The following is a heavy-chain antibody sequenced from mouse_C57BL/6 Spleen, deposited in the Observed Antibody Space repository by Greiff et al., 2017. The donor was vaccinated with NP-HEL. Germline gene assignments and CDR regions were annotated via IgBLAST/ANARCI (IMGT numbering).Heavy chain of an antibody. V-gene: IGHV6-3*01. CDR2: IRLKSDNYAT. CDR3: TDWDEGDY. CDR1: GFTFSNYW. J-gene: IGHJ2*01. D-gene: IGHD4-1*01. Sequence: EVKVEESGGGLVQPGGSMKLSCVASGFTFSNYWMNWVRQSPEKGLEWVAQIRLKSDNYATHYAESVKGRFTISRDDSKSSVYLQMNNLRAEDTGIYHCTDWDEGDYWGQGTTLTVSS.